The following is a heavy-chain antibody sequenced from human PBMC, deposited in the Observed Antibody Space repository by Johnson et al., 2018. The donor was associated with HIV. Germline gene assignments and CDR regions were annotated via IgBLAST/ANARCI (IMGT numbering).Heavy chain of an antibody. V-gene: IGHV3-33*05. CDR1: GFTFSGYA. Sequence: QVLLVESGGGVVQPGRSLRLSCAASGFTFSGYAMHWVRQAPGKGLEWVAVISYDGSNKYYADSVKGRFTISRDNSKNTLYLQMSSLRAEDTAVYYCAIGDYHDSSAYLCDAFDVWGQGTMGTVS. J-gene: IGHJ3*01. CDR3: AIGDYHDSSAYLCDAFDV. CDR2: ISYDGSNK. D-gene: IGHD3-22*01.